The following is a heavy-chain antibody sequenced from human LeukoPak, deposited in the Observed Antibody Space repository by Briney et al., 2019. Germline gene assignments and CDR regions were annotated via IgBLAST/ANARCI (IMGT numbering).Heavy chain of an antibody. CDR3: AGEGDYKTPDGFDI. CDR2: IKQDGSAK. J-gene: IGHJ3*02. D-gene: IGHD4-17*01. V-gene: IGHV3-7*04. Sequence: SGGSLRLSCAVSGSTFSSYWMSWVRQAPGKGLEWVANIKQDGSAKFYVDSVKGRFAISRDNAKNSLSLQMNSLRAEDTAVYYCAGEGDYKTPDGFDIWGQGTMVTVSS. CDR1: GSTFSSYW.